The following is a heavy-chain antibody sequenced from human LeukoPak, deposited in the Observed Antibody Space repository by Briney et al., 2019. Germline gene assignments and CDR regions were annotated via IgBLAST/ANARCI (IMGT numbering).Heavy chain of an antibody. V-gene: IGHV1-18*01. Sequence: GASVKVSCKASGYTFTSYGISWVRQAPGQGLEWMGWISAYNGNTNYAQKLQGRVTMTTDTSTSTAYMELRSLRSDDTAVYYCARDQFGDCWSGYYTYYYYYMDVWGKGTTVTVSS. J-gene: IGHJ6*03. CDR2: ISAYNGNT. CDR3: ARDQFGDCWSGYYTYYYYYMDV. CDR1: GYTFTSYG. D-gene: IGHD3-3*01.